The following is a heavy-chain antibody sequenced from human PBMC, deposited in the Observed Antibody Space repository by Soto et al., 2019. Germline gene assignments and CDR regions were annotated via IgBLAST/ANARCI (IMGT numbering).Heavy chain of an antibody. CDR2: TSDSGGST. D-gene: IGHD6-19*01. V-gene: IGHV3-23*01. CDR1: GFTFSGYA. J-gene: IGHJ4*02. CDR3: AQHSGGWFGN. Sequence: PGGSLRLSCAASGFTFSGYAMTWVRQAPGKGLEWVSTTSDSGGSTYYADSVKGRFTISRDNSKNTLFLEMNSLRAGDTAVYYCAQHSGGWFGNWGQGTLVTVSS.